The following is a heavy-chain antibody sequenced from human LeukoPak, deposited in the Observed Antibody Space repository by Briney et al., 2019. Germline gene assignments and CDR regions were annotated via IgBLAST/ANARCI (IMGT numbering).Heavy chain of an antibody. J-gene: IGHJ1*01. Sequence: ASVKVSCKASGYTFTDYYMHWVRQAPGQGLEWMGWINPNSGGTNYAQKFQGRVTMTRDTSISTAYMELSRLRSDDTAVYYCARVAIAAAGTLGYFQHWGQGTLVTVSS. CDR1: GYTFTDYY. CDR3: ARVAIAAAGTLGYFQH. D-gene: IGHD6-13*01. CDR2: INPNSGGT. V-gene: IGHV1-2*02.